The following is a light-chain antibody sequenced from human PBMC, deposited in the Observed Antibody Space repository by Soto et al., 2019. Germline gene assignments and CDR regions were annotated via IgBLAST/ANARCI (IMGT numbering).Light chain of an antibody. V-gene: IGKV3-20*01. CDR3: QQYGGGPWT. Sequence: EIVLTQSPDTLSLSPGERATISCRASQSVPNNYLAWYLQKPGQAPKVLIYAAYNRATGIPDRFSGSGSGTDFTLTIRRLEPEDFAVFYCQQYGGGPWTFGHGTKVESK. CDR2: AAY. CDR1: QSVPNNY. J-gene: IGKJ1*01.